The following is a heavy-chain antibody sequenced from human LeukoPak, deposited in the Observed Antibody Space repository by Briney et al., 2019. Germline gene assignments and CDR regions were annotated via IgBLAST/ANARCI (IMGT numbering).Heavy chain of an antibody. D-gene: IGHD2-15*01. CDR3: ARGGGGRARAIVVGSATAYYYMDV. CDR1: GFIFSSYW. Sequence: PGGSLRLSCVASGFIFSSYWMSWVRQAPGKGLEWVAIIKQDGSEKYYVDSVKGRFTISRDNAKNSLYLQMNSLKAEDTAVYYCARGGGGRARAIVVGSATAYYYMDVWGKGTTVTVSS. V-gene: IGHV3-7*01. CDR2: IKQDGSEK. J-gene: IGHJ6*03.